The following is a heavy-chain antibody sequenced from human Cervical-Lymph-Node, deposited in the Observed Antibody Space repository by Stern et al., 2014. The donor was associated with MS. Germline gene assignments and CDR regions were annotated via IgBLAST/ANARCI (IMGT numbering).Heavy chain of an antibody. D-gene: IGHD1-7*01. V-gene: IGHV4-61*02. J-gene: IGHJ5*02. CDR3: VRDVRSMYDWDYFWFDP. CDR1: GDSISGSSDY. CDR2: IYPSGSA. Sequence: QVQLQESGPGLVKPSQTLSLSCAVSGDSISGSSDYWSWIRQPAGRGLEWIGRIYPSGSASYNPSLRRRVTMSVDTAKNQFSLSLSSVTAADTAVYYCVRDVRSMYDWDYFWFDPWGQGTLVTVSS.